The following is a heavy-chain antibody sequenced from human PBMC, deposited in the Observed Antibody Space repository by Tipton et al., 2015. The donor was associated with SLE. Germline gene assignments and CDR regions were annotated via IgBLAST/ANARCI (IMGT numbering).Heavy chain of an antibody. J-gene: IGHJ6*02. CDR3: ARSWFREFTYYYYYGMDV. CDR1: GYTFTSYA. D-gene: IGHD3-10*01. Sequence: QSGAEVKKPGASVKVSCKASGYTFTSYAMNWVRQAPGQGLEWMGWINTNTGNPTYAQGFTGRSVFSLDTSVSTAYLQISSLKAEDTAVYYCARSWFREFTYYYYYGMDVWGQGTTVTVSS. V-gene: IGHV7-4-1*02. CDR2: INTNTGNP.